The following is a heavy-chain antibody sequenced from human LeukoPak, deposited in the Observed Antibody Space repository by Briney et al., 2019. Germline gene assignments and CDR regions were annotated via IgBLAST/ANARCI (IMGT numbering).Heavy chain of an antibody. CDR2: IRNDGSEK. Sequence: GGSLRLSCTASGFIFRAFAMHWVRLAPGKGLDWVAFIRNDGSEKYYADSVKGRFTVSRDNSKNTVYLEMNSLIVEDTAIYYCTKDQRVGGNYMDVWAKGPGSPSP. V-gene: IGHV3-30*02. CDR1: GFIFRAFA. J-gene: IGHJ6*03. CDR3: TKDQRVGGNYMDV. D-gene: IGHD2-15*01.